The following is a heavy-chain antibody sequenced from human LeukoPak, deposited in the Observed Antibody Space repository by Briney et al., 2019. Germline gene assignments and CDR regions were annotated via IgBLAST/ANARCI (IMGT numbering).Heavy chain of an antibody. CDR3: ARDWGEGFFSMAFDI. V-gene: IGHV3-33*01. J-gene: IGHJ3*02. D-gene: IGHD3-16*01. CDR2: IWYDGSNK. CDR1: GFTFSAYG. Sequence: PGGSLRLSCAASGFTFSAYGMHWVRQAPGKGPEGVAVIWYDGSNKYYADSVKGRFTISRDNSKNTLYLQMNRLRAEDTGVYYCARDWGEGFFSMAFDIWGQGTMVTVSS.